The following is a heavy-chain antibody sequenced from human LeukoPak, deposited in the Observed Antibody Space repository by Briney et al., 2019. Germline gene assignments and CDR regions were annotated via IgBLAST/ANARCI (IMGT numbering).Heavy chain of an antibody. D-gene: IGHD1-1*01. CDR1: DGSFSAYY. CDR2: INHSGST. Sequence: SETLSLTCAVYDGSFSAYYWSWFRQPPGKGLDWIGEINHSGSTNYNPSLKSRVTISVDTSKNQFSLKLTSVTAADTAVYYCARALYKSTGTYGYWGQGTLVTVSS. CDR3: ARALYKSTGTYGY. J-gene: IGHJ4*02. V-gene: IGHV4-34*01.